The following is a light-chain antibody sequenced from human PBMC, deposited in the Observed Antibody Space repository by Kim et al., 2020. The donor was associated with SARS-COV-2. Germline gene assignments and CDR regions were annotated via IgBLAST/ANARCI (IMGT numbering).Light chain of an antibody. Sequence: RAPINCKTSQSVLCSSNNKNYLAWYQQKPGQPPKLVIYWASTRESGIPDRFSGTGSGTDFTLTISSLQAEDVAVYYCHQYYSPPYTFGQGTKLEI. J-gene: IGKJ2*01. CDR2: WAS. V-gene: IGKV4-1*01. CDR3: HQYYSPPYT. CDR1: QSVLCSSNNKNY.